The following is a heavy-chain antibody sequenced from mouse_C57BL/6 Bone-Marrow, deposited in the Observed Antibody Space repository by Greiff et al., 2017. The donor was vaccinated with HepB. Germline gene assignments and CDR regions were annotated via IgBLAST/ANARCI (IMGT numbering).Heavy chain of an antibody. CDR1: GFTFTDYY. CDR3: APTVVARDYWYFDV. V-gene: IGHV1-36*01. D-gene: IGHD1-1*01. Sequence: EVKLQQSGPVLVKPGPSVKISCKASGFTFTDYYMHWVKQSHGKSLEWIGLVYPYNGGTSYNQKFKGKATLTVDTSSSTAYMELNSLTSEDSAVYYCAPTVVARDYWYFDVWGTGTTVTVSS. CDR2: VYPYNGGT. J-gene: IGHJ1*03.